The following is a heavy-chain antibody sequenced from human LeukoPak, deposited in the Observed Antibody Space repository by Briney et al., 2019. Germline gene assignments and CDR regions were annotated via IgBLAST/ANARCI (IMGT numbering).Heavy chain of an antibody. Sequence: SETLSLTCTVSGGSISSYYRSWIRQPAGKGLEWIGRIYTSGSTNYNPSLKSRVTMSVDTSKNQFSLKLSSVTAADTAVYYCARSPGLAFPDIVLMPSTMPPNWFDPWGQGTLVTVSS. V-gene: IGHV4-4*07. D-gene: IGHD2-8*01. J-gene: IGHJ5*02. CDR2: IYTSGST. CDR3: ARSPGLAFPDIVLMPSTMPPNWFDP. CDR1: GGSISSYY.